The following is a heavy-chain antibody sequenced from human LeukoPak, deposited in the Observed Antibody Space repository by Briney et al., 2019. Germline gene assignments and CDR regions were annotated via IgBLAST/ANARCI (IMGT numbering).Heavy chain of an antibody. CDR3: ARGDGYDFFDY. D-gene: IGHD5-24*01. J-gene: IGHJ4*02. Sequence: GGSLRLSCAASGFTFSTYSMNWVRQAPGKGLEWVASIRSSSSYIQYADSVKGRFTISRDNAKNSLFLQMSSLRAEDTAVYYCARGDGYDFFDYWGQGTLVTVSS. CDR2: IRSSSSYI. V-gene: IGHV3-21*01. CDR1: GFTFSTYS.